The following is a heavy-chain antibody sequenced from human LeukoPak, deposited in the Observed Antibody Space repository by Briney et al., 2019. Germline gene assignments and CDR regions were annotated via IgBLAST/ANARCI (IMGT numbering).Heavy chain of an antibody. CDR1: GYTFTSYG. CDR2: ISAYNGNT. J-gene: IGHJ6*02. V-gene: IGHV1-18*01. Sequence: ASVKVSCKASGYTFTSYGISWVRQAPGQGLEWMGWISAYNGNTNYAQKLQGRVTMTTDTSTSTAYMELRSLRSDDTAVYYCARVDVVVVPAVDYYYYGMDVWGQGTTVTVSS. CDR3: ARVDVVVVPAVDYYYYGMDV. D-gene: IGHD2-2*01.